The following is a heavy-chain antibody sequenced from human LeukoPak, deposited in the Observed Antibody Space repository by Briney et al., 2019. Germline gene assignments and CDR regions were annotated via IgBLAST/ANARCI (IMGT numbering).Heavy chain of an antibody. CDR1: GFSFNGYW. Sequence: GGSLRLSCAASGFSFNGYWMHWVRLVPGKGPMWVSCINVDGSVTRYVDSVKGRFTISRDNARNTLYLQMNSLGVEDTAVYYCTRDYNHGMDVWGQGTTVTVSS. J-gene: IGHJ6*02. CDR3: TRDYNHGMDV. V-gene: IGHV3-74*01. CDR2: INVDGSVT.